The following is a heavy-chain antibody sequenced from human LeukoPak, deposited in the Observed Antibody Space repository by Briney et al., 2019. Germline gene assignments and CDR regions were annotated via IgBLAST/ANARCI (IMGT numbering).Heavy chain of an antibody. CDR1: GGSISSGGYY. CDR3: ARDPYYYDSSGYYEVNHGGAFDI. V-gene: IGHV4-31*03. J-gene: IGHJ3*02. Sequence: SETLSLTCTVSGGSISSGGYYWSWIRQHPGRGLEWIGYIYYSGSTYYNPSIKSRVTISVDTSKNQFSLKLSSVTAADTAVYYCARDPYYYDSSGYYEVNHGGAFDIWGQGTMVTVSS. CDR2: IYYSGST. D-gene: IGHD3-22*01.